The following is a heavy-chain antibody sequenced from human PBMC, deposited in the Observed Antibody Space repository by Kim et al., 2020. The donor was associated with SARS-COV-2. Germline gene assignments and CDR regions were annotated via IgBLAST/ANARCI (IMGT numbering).Heavy chain of an antibody. D-gene: IGHD6-19*01. CDR3: ARDRSSGWYD. Sequence: NTKYSQKFQGRVTITRDTSASTAYMELSSLRSEDTAVYYCARDRSSGWYDWGQGTLVTVSS. CDR2: NT. V-gene: IGHV1-3*01. J-gene: IGHJ4*02.